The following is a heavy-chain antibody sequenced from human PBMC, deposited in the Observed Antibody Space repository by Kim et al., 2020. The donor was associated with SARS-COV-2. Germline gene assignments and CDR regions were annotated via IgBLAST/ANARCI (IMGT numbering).Heavy chain of an antibody. J-gene: IGHJ6*02. CDR2: INVDTGNV. D-gene: IGHD2-8*01. V-gene: IGHV1-3*01. Sequence: ASVKVSCKASGYTFSRYGIYWVRQAPGHSLEWLGWINVDTGNVRYAQKLRGRVSITWAAKTVYMELRSLKPEDTSIYYCGRDGIEPGNGMDVWGLGTAVTVYS. CDR1: GYTFSRYG. CDR3: GRDGIEPGNGMDV.